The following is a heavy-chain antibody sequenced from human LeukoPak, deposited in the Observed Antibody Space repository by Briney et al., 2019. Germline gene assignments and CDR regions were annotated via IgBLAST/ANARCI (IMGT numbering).Heavy chain of an antibody. D-gene: IGHD1-26*01. CDR2: IDEDGGEI. CDR3: AKDLIKVGPSRFRNYYYYMDV. Sequence: GGSLRLSCAAFGFTFSSYRMTWVRQAPGKGLEWVANIDEDGGEIYYVDSVKGRFTISRDNAKKSLFLQMNSLRAEDTAVYYCAKDLIKVGPSRFRNYYYYMDVWGKGTTVTVSS. J-gene: IGHJ6*03. CDR1: GFTFSSYR. V-gene: IGHV3-7*03.